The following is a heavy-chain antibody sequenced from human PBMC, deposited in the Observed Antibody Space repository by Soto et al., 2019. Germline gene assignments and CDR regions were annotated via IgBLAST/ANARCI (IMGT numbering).Heavy chain of an antibody. Sequence: PSETLSLTCAVYGGSFSGYYWSWIRQPPGKGLEWIGEINHSGSTNYNPSLKSRVTISVDTSKNQFSLKLSSVTAADTAVYYCARPRITMVRGVIITSYYFDYWGQGTLVTVSS. V-gene: IGHV4-34*01. CDR1: GGSFSGYY. D-gene: IGHD3-10*01. CDR3: ARPRITMVRGVIITSYYFDY. CDR2: INHSGST. J-gene: IGHJ4*02.